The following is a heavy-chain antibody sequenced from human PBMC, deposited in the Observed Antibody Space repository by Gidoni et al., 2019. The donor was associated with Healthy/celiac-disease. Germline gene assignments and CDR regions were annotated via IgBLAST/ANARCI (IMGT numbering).Heavy chain of an antibody. Sequence: EVQLVESGGGLVQPGRSLRLSCTASGFTFGDYAMSWFRQAPGKGLEWVGFIRSKAYGGTTEYAASVKGRFTISRDDSKSIAYLQMNSLKTEDTAVYYCTRVPNWNDSLDYWGQGTLVTVSS. CDR2: IRSKAYGGTT. CDR1: GFTFGDYA. V-gene: IGHV3-49*03. CDR3: TRVPNWNDSLDY. J-gene: IGHJ4*02. D-gene: IGHD1-1*01.